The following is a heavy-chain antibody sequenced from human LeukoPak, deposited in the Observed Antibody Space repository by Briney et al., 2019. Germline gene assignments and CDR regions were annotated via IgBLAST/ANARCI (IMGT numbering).Heavy chain of an antibody. D-gene: IGHD2-2*01. CDR3: TRDVLTPAGGGRSFDT. Sequence: GGALRLSCAASGVKFNRYGMHWVRQAPGRGREGGAYVWYDASDKSYADSVKGGVIISRENAKNTRCLQMNRLREEGTGVYFCTRDVLTPAGGGRSFDTWGQGVRITVSS. V-gene: IGHV3-30*02. CDR2: VWYDASDK. J-gene: IGHJ4*02. CDR1: GVKFNRYG.